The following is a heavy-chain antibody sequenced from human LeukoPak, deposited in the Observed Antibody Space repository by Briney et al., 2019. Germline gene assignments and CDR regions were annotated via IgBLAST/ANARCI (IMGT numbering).Heavy chain of an antibody. CDR2: IKSKTDGGTT. CDR3: TNTVVVVASTGFDY. J-gene: IGHJ4*02. D-gene: IGHD2-15*01. V-gene: IGHV3-15*01. CDR1: GFTFTNAW. Sequence: GRSLRLSCAASGFTFTNAWMSWVRQAPGKGLEWVGRIKSKTDGGTTDYAAPVKGRFTISRDDSKNTLYLQMSSLETEDTAVYYCTNTVVVVASTGFDYWGQGTLVTVSS.